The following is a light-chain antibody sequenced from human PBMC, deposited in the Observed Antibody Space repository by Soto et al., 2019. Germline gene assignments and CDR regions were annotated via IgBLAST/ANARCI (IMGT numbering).Light chain of an antibody. Sequence: EIELAEPRVIMSMSPGERATLSYRASQSVSSYLSWYQQKPGQAPRLLIFDASNRATGVPARFSGSGSGTDFTLTISSLEPEDFAVYYCQQRSDWLTFAGGTKVDIQ. CDR3: QQRSDWLT. CDR1: QSVSSY. CDR2: DAS. V-gene: IGKV3-11*01. J-gene: IGKJ4*01.